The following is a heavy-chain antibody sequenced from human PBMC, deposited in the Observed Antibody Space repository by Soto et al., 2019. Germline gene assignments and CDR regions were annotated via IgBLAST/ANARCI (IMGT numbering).Heavy chain of an antibody. V-gene: IGHV1-18*01. D-gene: IGHD3-16*02. J-gene: IGHJ4*02. CDR2: ISPYNGNT. Sequence: QVQLVQSGAEVKKPGASVKVSCKTSGYSFTNYGFIWVRQAPGQGLEWMGWISPYNGNTDYAQNLQGRVTMTTDTXTXXTYMELRSLRSDDTAVYYCAREEDYVWGTYRPPFYWGQGTLVTVSS. CDR1: GYSFTNYG. CDR3: AREEDYVWGTYRPPFY.